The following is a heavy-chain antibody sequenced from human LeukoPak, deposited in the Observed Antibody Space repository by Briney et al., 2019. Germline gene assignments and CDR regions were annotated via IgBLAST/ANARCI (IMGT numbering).Heavy chain of an antibody. V-gene: IGHV1-18*01. D-gene: IGHD4-11*01. CDR2: ISAYNGNT. Sequence: ASVKVSCKASGYTFTSYGISWVRQAPGQGLECMGWISAYNGNTNYAQKLQGRVTMTTDTSTSTAYMELRSLRSDDTAVYYCARDHPHWPTHTVTTVYWGQGTLVTVSS. CDR3: ARDHPHWPTHTVTTVY. J-gene: IGHJ4*02. CDR1: GYTFTSYG.